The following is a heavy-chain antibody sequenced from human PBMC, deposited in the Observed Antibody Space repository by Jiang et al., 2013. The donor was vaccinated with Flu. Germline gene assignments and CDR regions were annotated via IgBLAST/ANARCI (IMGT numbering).Heavy chain of an antibody. CDR3: ARGFLRSGFDI. J-gene: IGHJ3*02. Sequence: QTLSLTCAISGDSVSNNNAAWNWIRHSPSRGLEWLGRTYYRSKWYNDYAVSVQGRITVNPDTTKNQFSLQFNSVAPEDTAIYHCARGFLRSGFDIWGQGTTVTVSS. CDR1: GDSVSNNNAA. CDR2: TYYRSKWYN. V-gene: IGHV6-1*01. D-gene: IGHD2-15*01.